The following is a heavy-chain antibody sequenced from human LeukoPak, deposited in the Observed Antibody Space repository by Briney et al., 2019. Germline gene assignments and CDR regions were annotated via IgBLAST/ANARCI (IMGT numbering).Heavy chain of an antibody. CDR1: GFTFSSYS. D-gene: IGHD2-15*01. J-gene: IGHJ4*02. CDR3: VKDKYPVVVAATLDY. Sequence: GGSLRLSCAASGFTFSSYSMNWVRQAPGKGLEYVSAISSNGGSTYYADSVKGRFIISRDNSKNTLYLQMSSLRAEDTAVYYCVKDKYPVVVAATLDYWGQGTLVTVSS. CDR2: ISSNGGST. V-gene: IGHV3-64D*09.